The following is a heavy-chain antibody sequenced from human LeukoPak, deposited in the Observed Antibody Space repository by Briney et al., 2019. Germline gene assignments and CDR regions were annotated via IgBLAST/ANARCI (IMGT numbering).Heavy chain of an antibody. Sequence: GGSLRLSCAASGFTLSSYSMNWVRQAPGKGLEWVSSISSSSSYIYYADSVKGRFTISRDDAKNSLYLQMSSLGAEDTAVYYCASRGMYSGSYWGQGTLVTVSS. CDR2: ISSSSSYI. D-gene: IGHD1-26*01. CDR1: GFTLSSYS. V-gene: IGHV3-21*01. J-gene: IGHJ4*02. CDR3: ASRGMYSGSY.